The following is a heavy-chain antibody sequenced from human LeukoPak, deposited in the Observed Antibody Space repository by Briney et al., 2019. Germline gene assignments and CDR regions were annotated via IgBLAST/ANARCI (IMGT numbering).Heavy chain of an antibody. J-gene: IGHJ4*02. Sequence: GGSLRLSCAASGFTFSSYAMSWVRQAPGKGLEWVSALIGSGLTTYYADSVEGRFTISRDNSKNTLYLQMNSLRAEDTAVYYCAKDLGPGPDWGQGTLVTVSS. CDR2: LIGSGLTT. CDR1: GFTFSSYA. CDR3: AKDLGPGPD. V-gene: IGHV3-23*01.